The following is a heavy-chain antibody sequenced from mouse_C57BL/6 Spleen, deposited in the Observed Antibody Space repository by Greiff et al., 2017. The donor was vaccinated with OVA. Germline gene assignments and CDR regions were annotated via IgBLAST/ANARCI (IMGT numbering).Heavy chain of an antibody. D-gene: IGHD1-1*01. CDR2: IYPRDGST. V-gene: IGHV1-85*01. J-gene: IGHJ4*01. Sequence: QVQLKQSGPELVKPGASVKLSCKASGYTFTSYDINWVKQRPGQGLEWIGWIYPRDGSTKYNEKFKGKATLTVDTSSSTAYMELHSLTSEDSAVYFCVPHYYGSSYAMDYWGQGTSVTVSS. CDR3: VPHYYGSSYAMDY. CDR1: GYTFTSYD.